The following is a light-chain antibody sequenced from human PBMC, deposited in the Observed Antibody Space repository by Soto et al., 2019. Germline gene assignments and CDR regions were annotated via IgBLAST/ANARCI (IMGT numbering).Light chain of an antibody. V-gene: IGKV3-15*01. CDR2: GIS. J-gene: IGKJ5*01. Sequence: EIVMTQSPGTPSLSPGETATLSCRASQTIGRNYLAWYQQKPGQAPRLLIYGISTRAADIPARFSGSGSGTDFTLTISSLQSEDFAVYYCQQHSKWPITFGQGTRLEIK. CDR1: QTIGRN. CDR3: QQHSKWPIT.